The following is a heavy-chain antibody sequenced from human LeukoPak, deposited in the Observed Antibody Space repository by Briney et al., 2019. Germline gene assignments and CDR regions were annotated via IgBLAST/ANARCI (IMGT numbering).Heavy chain of an antibody. CDR2: IHHNGRT. CDR1: GVSMSSYY. D-gene: IGHD6-19*01. J-gene: IGHJ5*02. Sequence: SETLSLTCTVSGVSMSSYYWSWFPRPPGQGLEWVAYIHHNGRTNYNPSLRSRVTISLDTSENQFSLKVTSLTAADTAVYYCARGYSSGWYEGWFDPWGQGTRVIVSS. CDR3: ARGYSSGWYEGWFDP. V-gene: IGHV4-59*01.